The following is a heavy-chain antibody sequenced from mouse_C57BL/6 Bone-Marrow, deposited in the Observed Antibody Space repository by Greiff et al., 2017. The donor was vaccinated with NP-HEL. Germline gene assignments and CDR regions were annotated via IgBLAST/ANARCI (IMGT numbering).Heavy chain of an antibody. V-gene: IGHV5-4*03. CDR2: ISDGGSYT. Sequence: EVKLVESGGGLVKPGGSLKLSCAASGFTFSSYAMSWVRQTPEKRLEWVATISDGGSYTYYPDNVKGRFTISRDNAKNNLYLQMSQLKSEDTAMYYCARAAYYSEAWFAYWGQGTLVTVSA. J-gene: IGHJ3*01. D-gene: IGHD2-12*01. CDR1: GFTFSSYA. CDR3: ARAAYYSEAWFAY.